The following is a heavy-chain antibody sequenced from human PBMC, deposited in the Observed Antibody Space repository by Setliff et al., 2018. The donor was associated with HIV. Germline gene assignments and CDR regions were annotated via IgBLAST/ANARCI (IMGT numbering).Heavy chain of an antibody. Sequence: PSETLSLTCTVSGGSISSSSYYWGWIRQPPGKGLEWIGSIYYSGSTHYSPPLKSRVTISVDTSKNQFSLKLSSVTAADTAVYYCARRQQLWLLYAFDIWGQGTMVTDS. V-gene: IGHV4-39*01. CDR2: IYYSGST. CDR1: GGSISSSSYY. J-gene: IGHJ3*02. D-gene: IGHD5-18*01. CDR3: ARRQQLWLLYAFDI.